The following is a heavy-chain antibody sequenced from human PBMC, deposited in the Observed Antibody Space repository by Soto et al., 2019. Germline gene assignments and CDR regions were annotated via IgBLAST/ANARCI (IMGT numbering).Heavy chain of an antibody. J-gene: IGHJ4*02. D-gene: IGHD5-18*01. CDR2: ISSSGSYI. Sequence: VQLVESGGGLVQPGGSLRLSCAASGSTLSSYAINWVRQAPGKGLEWVSSISSSGSYISYADSVKGRFTISRDNAKNSLYLQMNSLRAEDTAGYYCAKDADTPMVRDLWGQGTLVTVSS. CDR1: GSTLSSYA. CDR3: AKDADTPMVRDL. V-gene: IGHV3-21*01.